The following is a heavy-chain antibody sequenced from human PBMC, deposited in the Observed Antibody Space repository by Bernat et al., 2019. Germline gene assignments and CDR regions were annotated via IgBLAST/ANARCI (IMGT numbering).Heavy chain of an antibody. CDR2: IYHSGST. CDR3: ARGAPAARPYYYYGMDV. CDR1: GGSISSGCNS. Sequence: QLQLQESGSGLVKPSQTLSLTCAVSGGSISSGCNSWSWIRQPPGKGLEWIGYIYHSGSTYYNPSLKSRVTISVDRSKNQFSLNLSSVAAADTAVYYCARGAPAARPYYYYGMDVWGQGTTVTVSS. V-gene: IGHV4-30-2*01. D-gene: IGHD2-2*02. J-gene: IGHJ6*02.